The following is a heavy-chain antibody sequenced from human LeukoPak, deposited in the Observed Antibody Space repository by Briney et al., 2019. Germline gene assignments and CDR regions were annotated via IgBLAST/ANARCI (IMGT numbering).Heavy chain of an antibody. CDR3: ARDIVYYGSGSGMDV. Sequence: SETLSLTCTVSGGSISSGGYYWSWIRQHPGKGLEWIGYIYYSGSTYYNPSLKSRVTISVDTSKNQFSLKLSSVTAADTAVYYCARDIVYYGSGSGMDVWGQGTTVTVSS. D-gene: IGHD3-10*01. J-gene: IGHJ6*02. V-gene: IGHV4-31*03. CDR1: GGSISSGGYY. CDR2: IYYSGST.